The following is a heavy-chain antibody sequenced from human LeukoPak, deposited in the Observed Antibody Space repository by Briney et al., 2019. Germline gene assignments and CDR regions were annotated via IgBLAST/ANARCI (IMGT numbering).Heavy chain of an antibody. CDR3: ARSRPVAARAQGFDP. V-gene: IGHV4-59*01. CDR2: IYYSGST. CDR1: GGSISSYY. D-gene: IGHD6-19*01. Sequence: PSETLSLTCTVSGGSISSYYWSWIRQPPGKGLEWIGYIYYSGSTNYDPSLKSRVTISVDTSKNQFSLKLSSVTAADTAVYYCARSRPVAARAQGFDPWGQGTLVTVSS. J-gene: IGHJ5*02.